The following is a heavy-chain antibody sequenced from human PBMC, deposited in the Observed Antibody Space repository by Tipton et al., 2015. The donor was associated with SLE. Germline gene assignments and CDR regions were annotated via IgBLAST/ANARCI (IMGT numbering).Heavy chain of an antibody. CDR3: ARGIAAAAPYDY. V-gene: IGHV4-38-2*02. Sequence: TLSLTCTVSGYSISSGYYWGWIRQPPGKGLEWIGSIYHSGSTYYNPSLKSRVTILVDTSKNQFSLKLSSVTAADTAVYYCARGIAAAAPYDYWGQGTLVTVSS. CDR2: IYHSGST. CDR1: GYSISSGYY. J-gene: IGHJ4*02. D-gene: IGHD6-13*01.